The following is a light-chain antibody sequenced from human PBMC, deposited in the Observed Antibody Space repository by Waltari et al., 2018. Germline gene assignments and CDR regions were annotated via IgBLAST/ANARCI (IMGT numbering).Light chain of an antibody. J-gene: IGKJ1*01. Sequence: DIVMTQSPDSLAVSRGERATINCKSNQSVLYSSNNKNYLAWYQQKPGQPPKLLIYWASTRESGVPDRFSGSGSGTDFTLTISSLQAEDVAVYYCQQYYSTPWTFGQGTKVEIK. V-gene: IGKV4-1*01. CDR3: QQYYSTPWT. CDR1: QSVLYSSNNKNY. CDR2: WAS.